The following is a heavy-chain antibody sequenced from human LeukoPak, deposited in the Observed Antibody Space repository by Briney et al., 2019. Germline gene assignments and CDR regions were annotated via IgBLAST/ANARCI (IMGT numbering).Heavy chain of an antibody. V-gene: IGHV3-23*01. J-gene: IGHJ6*02. CDR3: AKRLCSGGSCYYYYYGMDV. CDR1: GFTFSSYA. Sequence: GGSLRLSCAASGFTFSSYAMSWVRQAPGKGLEWVSAISGSGGSTYYADSVKGRFTISRDNSKNTLYLRMNSLRAEDTAVYYCAKRLCSGGSCYYYYYGMDVWGQGTTVTVSS. D-gene: IGHD2-15*01. CDR2: ISGSGGST.